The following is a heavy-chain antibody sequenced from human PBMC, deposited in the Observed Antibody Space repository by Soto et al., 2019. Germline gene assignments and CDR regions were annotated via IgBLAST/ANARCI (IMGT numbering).Heavy chain of an antibody. J-gene: IGHJ6*03. Sequence: SETLSLTCTVSGGSISSYYWSWIRQPPGKGLEWIGYIYYSGSTNYNPSLKSRVTISVDTSKNQFSLKLSSVTAADTAVYYCARHQDSDDFWRGYSTLYYYYYLDVWGKGTTVTVSS. CDR1: GGSISSYY. D-gene: IGHD3-3*01. CDR2: IYYSGST. CDR3: ARHQDSDDFWRGYSTLYYYYYLDV. V-gene: IGHV4-59*08.